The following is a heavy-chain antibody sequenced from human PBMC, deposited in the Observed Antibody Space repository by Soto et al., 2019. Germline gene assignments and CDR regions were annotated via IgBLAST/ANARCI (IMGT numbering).Heavy chain of an antibody. V-gene: IGHV1-18*04. J-gene: IGHJ4*02. CDR2: ISAYNGNT. CDR3: ARDHSIDYDSSGYTPYFDY. D-gene: IGHD3-22*01. Sequence: ASVKVSCKASGYTFTSYGISWVRQAPGQGLEWMGWISAYNGNTNYAQKLQGRVTMTTDTSTSTAYMELRSLRSDDTAVYYCARDHSIDYDSSGYTPYFDYWGQGTLVTV. CDR1: GYTFTSYG.